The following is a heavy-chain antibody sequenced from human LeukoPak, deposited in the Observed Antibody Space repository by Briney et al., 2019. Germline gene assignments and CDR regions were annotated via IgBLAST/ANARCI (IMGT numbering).Heavy chain of an antibody. Sequence: GGSLRLSCAASGFTFSSHGMNWVRQAPGKGLEWVSGITGSGGNRYYADSVKGRFTISRDNSKNTLYLQMNSLRAEDTAVYYCAKSYYDFWSGYYYYYYMDVWGKGTTVTVSS. CDR2: ITGSGGNR. D-gene: IGHD3-3*01. J-gene: IGHJ6*03. CDR3: AKSYYDFWSGYYYYYYMDV. V-gene: IGHV3-23*01. CDR1: GFTFSSHG.